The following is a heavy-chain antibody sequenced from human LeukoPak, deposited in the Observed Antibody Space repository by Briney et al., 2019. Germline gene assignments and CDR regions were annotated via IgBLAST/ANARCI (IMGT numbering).Heavy chain of an antibody. D-gene: IGHD6-13*01. V-gene: IGHV4-61*02. J-gene: IGHJ4*02. CDR1: GGSISSDSYY. Sequence: SQTLSLTCTVSGGSISSDSYYWSWIRQPAGKGLEWIGRIYTSGSTNYNPSLKSRVTISVDTSKNQFSLKLSSVTAADTAVYYCARGTYSSSWYFDYWGQGTLVTVSS. CDR2: IYTSGST. CDR3: ARGTYSSSWYFDY.